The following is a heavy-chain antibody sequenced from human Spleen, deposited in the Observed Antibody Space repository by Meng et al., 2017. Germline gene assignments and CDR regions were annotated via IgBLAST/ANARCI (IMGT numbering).Heavy chain of an antibody. V-gene: IGHV3-9*03. CDR1: GFTLDDYA. Sequence: SLKISCEASGFTLDDYAMHWVRQAPGKGLEWVSGISWNSGSIGYADSVKGRFTISRDNAKNSLYLQMNSLRAEDMALYYCAKAYYYGSGSYSAFDIWGQGTMVTVSS. J-gene: IGHJ3*02. CDR2: ISWNSGSI. CDR3: AKAYYYGSGSYSAFDI. D-gene: IGHD3-10*01.